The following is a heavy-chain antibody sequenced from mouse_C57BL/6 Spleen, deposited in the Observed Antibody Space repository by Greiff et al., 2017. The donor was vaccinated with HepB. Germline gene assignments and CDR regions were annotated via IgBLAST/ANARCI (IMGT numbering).Heavy chain of an antibody. D-gene: IGHD2-5*01. V-gene: IGHV5-6*01. CDR1: GFTFSSYG. Sequence: EVMLVESGGDLVKPGGSLKLSCAASGFTFSSYGMSWVRQTPDKRLEWVATISSGGSYTYYPDSVKGRFTISRDNAKNTLYLQMSSLKSEDTAMYYCARHPAYYSNFYYAMDYWGQGTSVTVSS. J-gene: IGHJ4*01. CDR3: ARHPAYYSNFYYAMDY. CDR2: ISSGGSYT.